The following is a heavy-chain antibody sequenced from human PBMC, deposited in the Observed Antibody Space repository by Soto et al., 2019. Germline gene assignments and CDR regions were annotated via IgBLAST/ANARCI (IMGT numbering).Heavy chain of an antibody. CDR1: GGTFSSYA. CDR2: IFPIFGTA. CDR3: AREGYGMDV. V-gene: IGHV1-69*01. J-gene: IGHJ6*02. Sequence: QVQLVQSGAEVKKPGSSVKVSCRASGGTFSSYAFSWVRQAPGHGLEWMGGIFPIFGTANYAQKFQGRVTITADESTSTAYMELSSLRSEDTAVYYCAREGYGMDVWGQGTTVTVSS.